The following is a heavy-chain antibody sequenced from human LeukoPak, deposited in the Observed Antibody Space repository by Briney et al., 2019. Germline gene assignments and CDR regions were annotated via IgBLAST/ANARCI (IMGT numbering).Heavy chain of an antibody. Sequence: SETLSLTCTVSGGSISSGTYYWSWIRQSPGQGLEWIGYIYYSGSTYFNPSLMSRLTISVDTSTNQFSLKLSSVTAADTAVFYCARGGVDPDAFDIWGQGTMVTVSS. D-gene: IGHD3-10*01. CDR2: IYYSGST. CDR1: GGSISSGTYY. V-gene: IGHV4-31*03. J-gene: IGHJ3*02. CDR3: ARGGVDPDAFDI.